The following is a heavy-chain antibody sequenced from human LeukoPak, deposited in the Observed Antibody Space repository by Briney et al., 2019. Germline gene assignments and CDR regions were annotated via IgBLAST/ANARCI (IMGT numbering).Heavy chain of an antibody. CDR1: GYSISSGDY. CDR3: ARTRYYYNSRSYGAPYYFDY. Sequence: SETVSLTCTVSGYSISSGDYWGWIRQPPGKGLEWIGSIYNGETTHYNPSLKSPVAISVDRSKNQFSLRLSSVTAADTAVYYCARTRYYYNSRSYGAPYYFDYWGQGTLVTVSS. CDR2: IYNGETT. J-gene: IGHJ4*02. D-gene: IGHD3-10*01. V-gene: IGHV4-38-2*02.